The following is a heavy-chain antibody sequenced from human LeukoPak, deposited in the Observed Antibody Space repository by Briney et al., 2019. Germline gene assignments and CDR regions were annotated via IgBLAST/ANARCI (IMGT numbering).Heavy chain of an antibody. CDR1: GYSISSGYY. V-gene: IGHV4-38-2*02. CDR3: ARRVGDYYDSSGYAFDI. CDR2: IYYSGST. Sequence: SETLSLTCTVSGYSISSGYYWGWIRQPPGKGLGWIGSIYYSGSTFYNPSLESRVTIPVDTSNNQFSLKLSSVTAADTAVYYCARRVGDYYDSSGYAFDIWGQGTMVTVSS. D-gene: IGHD3-22*01. J-gene: IGHJ3*02.